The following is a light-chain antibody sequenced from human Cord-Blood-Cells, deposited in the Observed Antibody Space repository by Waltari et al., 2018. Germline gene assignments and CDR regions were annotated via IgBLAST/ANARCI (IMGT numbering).Light chain of an antibody. Sequence: QSALTQPASVSGSPGQSITIPCTGTSSDVGGYNYVSLYQQHPGKAPKLMIYEVSNRPAGGSNRVAGSKTGNTASLTISGLQAEDGAEYYCSSYTRSSTLDVFGTGTKVTGL. J-gene: IGLJ1*01. V-gene: IGLV2-14*01. CDR2: EVS. CDR1: SSDVGGYNY. CDR3: SSYTRSSTLDV.